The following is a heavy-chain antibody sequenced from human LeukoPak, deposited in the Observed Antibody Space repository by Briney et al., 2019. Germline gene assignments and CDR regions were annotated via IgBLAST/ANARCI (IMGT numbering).Heavy chain of an antibody. Sequence: SVSVSCKASGGTFSSYAISWVRQAPGQGLEWMGGIIPIFGTANYAQKFQGRVTITADGSTSTAYMELSSLRSEDTAVYYCARDRDIVVVPAAIHYYYYGMDVWGQGTTVTVSS. CDR1: GGTFSSYA. CDR2: IIPIFGTA. D-gene: IGHD2-2*01. CDR3: ARDRDIVVVPAAIHYYYYGMDV. V-gene: IGHV1-69*13. J-gene: IGHJ6*02.